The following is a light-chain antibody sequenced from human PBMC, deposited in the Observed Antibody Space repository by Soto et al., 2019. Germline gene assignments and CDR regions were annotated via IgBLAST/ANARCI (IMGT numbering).Light chain of an antibody. V-gene: IGKV1-39*01. CDR2: AAS. CDR1: QSISSY. Sequence: DIQMTQSPSSLSASVGDRVTITCRASQSISSYLNWYQQKPGKAPKLLIYAASSLQSGVPSRFSGSGSGTDFTLTISSLQPADFATYYCQQSYNTPRTFGQGTKVEIK. J-gene: IGKJ1*01. CDR3: QQSYNTPRT.